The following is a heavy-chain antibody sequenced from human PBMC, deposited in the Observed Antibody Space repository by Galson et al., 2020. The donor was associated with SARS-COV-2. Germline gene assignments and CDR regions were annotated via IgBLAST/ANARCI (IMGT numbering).Heavy chain of an antibody. CDR1: GGSISSNSYN. CDR3: ARRMRAGFLEWLLNAFDI. J-gene: IGHJ3*02. Sequence: SETLSLTCTVSGGSISSNSYNWGWIRQPPGKGLEWIGSMYSSGSTYYNPSLKSRVTLSVDTSKNQFSLKLSSVTAADTAVYYCARRMRAGFLEWLLNAFDIWGQGTMVTVSS. D-gene: IGHD3-3*01. V-gene: IGHV4-39*01. CDR2: MYSSGST.